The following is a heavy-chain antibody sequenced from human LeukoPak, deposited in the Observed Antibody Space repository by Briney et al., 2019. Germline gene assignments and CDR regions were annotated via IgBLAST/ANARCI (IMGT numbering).Heavy chain of an antibody. J-gene: IGHJ4*02. Sequence: ASVTVSCKASGYTFTSYYMHWVRQAPGQGLEWMGIINASGGSTSYAQKFQARVTMTRDLSTSTVYMELSSLRSEDTAVYYCARAHYYGSGSFPYLDYWGQGTLVTVSS. CDR2: INASGGST. CDR3: ARAHYYGSGSFPYLDY. CDR1: GYTFTSYY. D-gene: IGHD3-10*01. V-gene: IGHV1-46*01.